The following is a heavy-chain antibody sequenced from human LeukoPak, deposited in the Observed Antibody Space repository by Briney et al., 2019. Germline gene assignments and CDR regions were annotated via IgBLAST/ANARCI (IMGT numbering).Heavy chain of an antibody. V-gene: IGHV4-4*07. CDR1: GGSISSYY. Sequence: PSETLSLTCTVSGGSISSYYWSWIRQPAGKGLEWIGRIYTSGSTNYNPSLKSRVTISVDTSKNQFSLKLSSVTAADTAVYYCATRYNYYGSGSYYYYYYMDVWGKGTTVTISS. CDR2: IYTSGST. D-gene: IGHD3-10*01. CDR3: ATRYNYYGSGSYYYYYYMDV. J-gene: IGHJ6*03.